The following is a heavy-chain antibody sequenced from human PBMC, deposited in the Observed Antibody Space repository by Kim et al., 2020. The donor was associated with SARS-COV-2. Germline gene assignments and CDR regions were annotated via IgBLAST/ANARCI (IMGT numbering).Heavy chain of an antibody. D-gene: IGHD3-10*01. J-gene: IGHJ4*02. V-gene: IGHV4-34*01. Sequence: SNPSHKSLVTISVDTSKNQFSLKLSSVTAADTAVYYCARDHGSGSYYDDYWGQGTLVTVSS. CDR3: ARDHGSGSYYDDY.